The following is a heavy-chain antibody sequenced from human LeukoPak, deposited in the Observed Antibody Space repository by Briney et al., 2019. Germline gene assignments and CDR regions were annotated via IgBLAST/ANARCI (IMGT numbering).Heavy chain of an antibody. Sequence: GGSLRLSCAASGFTFSNYGVHWGRQAPGKGLEWVAVISYDGSNKYYADSAKGRFTISRDNSKNTLYLQMNSLRAEDTAVYYCARRTKLGNIDYWGQGALVTVSS. CDR1: GFTFSNYG. J-gene: IGHJ4*02. D-gene: IGHD1-7*01. CDR3: ARRTKLGNIDY. CDR2: ISYDGSNK. V-gene: IGHV3-30*03.